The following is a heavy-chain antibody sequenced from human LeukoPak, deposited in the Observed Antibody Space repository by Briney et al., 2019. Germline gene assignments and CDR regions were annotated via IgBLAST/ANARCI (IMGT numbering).Heavy chain of an antibody. D-gene: IGHD5-12*01. CDR2: ISGSGGNT. J-gene: IGHJ4*02. V-gene: IGHV3-23*01. CDR1: GFTFNV. CDR3: AKGGYDYIEVAYFDF. Sequence: PGGSLRLSCAASGFTFNVMTWVRQAPGRGLEWVSVISGSGGNTYCADSVKGRFTISRDNSKNTLYLQMNSLRLEDTAVYYCAKGGYDYIEVAYFDFWGQGTLVSVSS.